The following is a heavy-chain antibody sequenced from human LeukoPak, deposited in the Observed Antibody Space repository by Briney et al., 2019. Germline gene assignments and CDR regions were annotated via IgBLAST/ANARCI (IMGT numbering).Heavy chain of an antibody. Sequence: GGSLRLSCAASGFTFSDYYMSWIRQPPGKVLEWVSYISSSGSTIYYADSVKGRFTISRDNAKNSLYLQMNSLRAEDTAVYYCARASYDFWSGYYPPFDYWGQGTLVTVSS. CDR3: ARASYDFWSGYYPPFDY. CDR2: ISSSGSTI. V-gene: IGHV3-11*04. D-gene: IGHD3-3*01. J-gene: IGHJ4*02. CDR1: GFTFSDYY.